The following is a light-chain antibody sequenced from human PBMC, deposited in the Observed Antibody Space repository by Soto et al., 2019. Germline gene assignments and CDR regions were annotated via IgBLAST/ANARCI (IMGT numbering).Light chain of an antibody. CDR2: GAS. CDR1: QSVSSN. CDR3: QQYNNWPPLT. V-gene: IGKV3-15*01. J-gene: IGKJ4*01. Sequence: EIVMTQSPGTLSVSPGERATLSCRASQSVSSNLAWYQQKPGQAPRLLISGASTRATSIPARFSGSGSGTEFTLTISSLQSEDFAVYYCQQYNNWPPLTFGGGTKVEIK.